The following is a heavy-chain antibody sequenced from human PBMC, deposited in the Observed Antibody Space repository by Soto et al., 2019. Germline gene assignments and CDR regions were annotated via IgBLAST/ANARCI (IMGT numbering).Heavy chain of an antibody. J-gene: IGHJ4*02. Sequence: QVQLQQWGAGLLKPSETLSLTCAVYGGSFSGYYWSWIRQPPGKGLEWIGEINHSGSTNYNQSLKSSVTISVVTSKHPFSLMLSSVAAADTTVYYCARAHTYYDFWSGYSWRRGHYFDYWGQGTLVTVSS. CDR3: ARAHTYYDFWSGYSWRRGHYFDY. CDR1: GGSFSGYY. D-gene: IGHD3-3*01. V-gene: IGHV4-34*01. CDR2: INHSGST.